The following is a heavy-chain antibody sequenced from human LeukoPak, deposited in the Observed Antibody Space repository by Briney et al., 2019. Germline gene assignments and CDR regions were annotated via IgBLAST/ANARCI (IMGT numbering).Heavy chain of an antibody. CDR1: GFTVSSNY. CDR2: IYSGGST. Sequence: GGSLRLSCAASGFTVSSNYMSRVRQAPGKGLEWVSVIYSGGSTYYADSVKGRFTISRENSKNTLYLQMNSLRAEDTAVYYCAKHYYTSGYYGALDIWGQGTTVTVSA. CDR3: AKHYYTSGYYGALDI. J-gene: IGHJ3*02. V-gene: IGHV3-66*01. D-gene: IGHD3-22*01.